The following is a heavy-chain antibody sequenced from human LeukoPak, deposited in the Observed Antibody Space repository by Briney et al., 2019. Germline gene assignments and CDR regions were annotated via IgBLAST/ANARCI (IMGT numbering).Heavy chain of an antibody. Sequence: SETLSLTCTVSGGSISSYYWSWIRQPPGKGLEWIGYIYYSGSTNYNPSLKSRVTISVDTSKNQFSLKPSSVTAADTAVYYCARHELLGGNDYWGQGTLVTVSS. CDR3: ARHELLGGNDY. CDR2: IYYSGST. CDR1: GGSISSYY. V-gene: IGHV4-59*08. D-gene: IGHD1-26*01. J-gene: IGHJ4*02.